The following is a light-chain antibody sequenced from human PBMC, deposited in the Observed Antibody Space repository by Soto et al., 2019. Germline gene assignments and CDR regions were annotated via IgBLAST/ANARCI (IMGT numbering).Light chain of an antibody. CDR3: QQRSNWIT. J-gene: IGKJ5*01. V-gene: IGKV1-5*03. Sequence: DIQMTPSPSTLSASVGDRVTITCRASQSISSWLAWYRQKPGKAPNLLIYKASSLESGVPSRFSGSGSGTEFTLTISSLQPDDFAVYYCQQRSNWITFGQGTRLEIK. CDR2: KAS. CDR1: QSISSW.